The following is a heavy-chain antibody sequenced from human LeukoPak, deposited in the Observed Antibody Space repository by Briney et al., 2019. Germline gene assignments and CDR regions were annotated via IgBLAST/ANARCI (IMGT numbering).Heavy chain of an antibody. CDR3: ARDTKYAFDS. D-gene: IGHD3-22*01. CDR2: IWNSSGNI. Sequence: GGSLRLSCAASVYTFCRYSMNCVREAPGEGLEWISYIWNSSGNIKYADSVKGRFTISGDKDKNTVYLQMNTVRVEDTAVYYFARDTKYAFDSWGQRTLVTVPS. V-gene: IGHV3-48*01. J-gene: IGHJ4*01. CDR1: VYTFCRYS.